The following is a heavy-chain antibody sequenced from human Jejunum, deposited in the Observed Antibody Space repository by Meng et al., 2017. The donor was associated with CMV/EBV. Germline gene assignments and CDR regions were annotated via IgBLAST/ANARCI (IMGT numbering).Heavy chain of an antibody. CDR1: GYPFTGYY. D-gene: IGHD6-6*01. CDR3: ARQTGSSFYFDY. Sequence: ASGYPFTGYYMHWVRQAPGQGLGWMGWISPNRGGTNYAQRFQGRVTMTGDTSITTAYMELSKLRSDDTAVYYCARQTGSSFYFDYWGQGTLVTVSS. J-gene: IGHJ4*02. V-gene: IGHV1-2*02. CDR2: ISPNRGGT.